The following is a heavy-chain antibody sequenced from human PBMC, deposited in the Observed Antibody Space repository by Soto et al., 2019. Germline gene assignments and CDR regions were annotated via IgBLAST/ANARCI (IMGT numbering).Heavy chain of an antibody. J-gene: IGHJ4*02. V-gene: IGHV3-33*01. CDR1: GYTFSRYG. CDR3: VRDPATVTSYFDY. D-gene: IGHD2-2*01. CDR2: IWYDGSKK. Sequence: VQLVESGGGVVQPGRSLRLSCAASGYTFSRYGMHWVRQAPGKGLDWVALIWYDGSKKDYAESVKGRFTIARDDSKNTLFLQMDSLRVEDTAVYYCVRDPATVTSYFDYWGQGTLVTVSP.